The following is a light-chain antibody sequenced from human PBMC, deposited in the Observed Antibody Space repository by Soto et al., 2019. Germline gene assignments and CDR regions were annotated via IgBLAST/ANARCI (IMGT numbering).Light chain of an antibody. J-gene: IGKJ1*01. Sequence: DIQMTQSPSTLSASVGDRVTITCRASQSISSWLAWYQQKPGKAPKLLIYDASSLEIGVPSRFSGSGSGTEFPLTISSMQPDDFATYYGQQYNSYSPRTFGQGTKVEIK. CDR3: QQYNSYSPRT. CDR1: QSISSW. CDR2: DAS. V-gene: IGKV1-5*01.